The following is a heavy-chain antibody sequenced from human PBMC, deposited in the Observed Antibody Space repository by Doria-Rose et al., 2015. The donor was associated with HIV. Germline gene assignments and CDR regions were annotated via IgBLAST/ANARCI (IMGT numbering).Heavy chain of an antibody. CDR3: ARVLSGTYDY. CDR2: IYYTGST. CDR1: GGYISHYY. V-gene: IGHV4-59*01. Sequence: QVQLQESGPGLVQPSATLSLTCSVSGGYISHYYWRWIRQHPGKGLEYIGDIYYTGSTNYSPSLKSRVSISIDTSKNKFSLRLSSVAAADTAVYYCARVLSGTYDYWGQGTLVTVSS. D-gene: IGHD1-26*01. J-gene: IGHJ4*02.